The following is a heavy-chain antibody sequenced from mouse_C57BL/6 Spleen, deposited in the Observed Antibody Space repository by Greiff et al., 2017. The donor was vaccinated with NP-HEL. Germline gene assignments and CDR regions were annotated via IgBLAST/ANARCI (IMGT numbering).Heavy chain of an antibody. J-gene: IGHJ1*03. CDR2: INPSSGYT. CDR1: GYTFTSYT. CDR3: ARTTYSDYDPYWYFDV. V-gene: IGHV1-4*01. D-gene: IGHD2-4*01. Sequence: QVQLQQSGAELARPGASVKMSCKASGYTFTSYTMHWVKQRPGQGLEWIGYINPSSGYTKYNQKFKDKATLTADKSSSTAYMQLSSLTSEDSAVYYCARTTYSDYDPYWYFDVWGTGTTVTVSS.